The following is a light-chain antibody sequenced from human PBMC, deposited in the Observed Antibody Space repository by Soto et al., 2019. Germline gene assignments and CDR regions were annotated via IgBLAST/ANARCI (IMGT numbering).Light chain of an antibody. Sequence: QSVLTQPRSVSGSPGQSVTISCTGTSGDVGGYNYVSWYQQHPGNAPKLMIYDVTKRPSGVPDHFSGSKSGNTASLSISGLQAEDEADYDCCSFAGTYTFVVFGGGTKVTVL. V-gene: IGLV2-11*01. CDR3: CSFAGTYTFVV. CDR2: DVT. CDR1: SGDVGGYNY. J-gene: IGLJ2*01.